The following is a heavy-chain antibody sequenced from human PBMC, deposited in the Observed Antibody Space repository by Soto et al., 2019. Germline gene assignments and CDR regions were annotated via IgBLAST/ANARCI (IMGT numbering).Heavy chain of an antibody. V-gene: IGHV3-48*02. Sequence: GGSLRLSCAASGFTFSSYSMNWVRQAPGKGLEWVSYISSSSSTIYYADSVKGRFTISRDNAKNSLYLQMNSLRDEDTAVYYCARGVTIFGVVIIHPDFDYWGQGTLVTVSS. CDR3: ARGVTIFGVVIIHPDFDY. D-gene: IGHD3-3*01. CDR1: GFTFSSYS. CDR2: ISSSSSTI. J-gene: IGHJ4*02.